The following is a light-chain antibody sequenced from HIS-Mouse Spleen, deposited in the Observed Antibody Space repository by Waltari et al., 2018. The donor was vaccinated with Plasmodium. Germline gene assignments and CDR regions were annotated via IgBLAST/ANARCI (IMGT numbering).Light chain of an antibody. Sequence: QSALTQPASVSGSPGQSITISCTGTSSDVGSYNLVSWYQQHPGKAPKLMIYEGSKRPSGFSNRFSCSKSGNTASLTISGLQAEDEADYYCCSYAGSSTFVFGGGTKLTVL. CDR1: SSDVGSYNL. CDR2: EGS. V-gene: IGLV2-23*03. J-gene: IGLJ3*02. CDR3: CSYAGSSTFV.